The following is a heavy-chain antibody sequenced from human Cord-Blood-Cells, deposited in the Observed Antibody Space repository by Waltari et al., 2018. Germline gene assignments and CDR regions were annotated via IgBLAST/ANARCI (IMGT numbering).Heavy chain of an antibody. CDR3: AADVGQDPSGYYTAEYFQH. V-gene: IGHV1-58*01. D-gene: IGHD3-3*01. CDR2: IGVGSGNT. CDR1: GFPFTSSA. Sequence: QMQLVQSGPEVKKPGTSVKVSCKASGFPFTSSAVQWVRQARGQRLEWIGWIGVGSGNTNYAQKFQERVTITRDMSTSTAYMELSSLRSEDTAVYYCAADVGQDPSGYYTAEYFQHWGQGTLVTVSS. J-gene: IGHJ1*01.